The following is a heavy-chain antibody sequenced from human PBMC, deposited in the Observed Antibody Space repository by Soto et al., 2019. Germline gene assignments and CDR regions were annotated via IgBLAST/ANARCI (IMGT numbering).Heavy chain of an antibody. V-gene: IGHV1-46*03. CDR3: ARDPWDYGDYGLEALPDY. J-gene: IGHJ4*02. CDR2: INPSGGST. D-gene: IGHD4-17*01. Sequence: ASVKVSCKASGYTFTSYYMHWVRQAPGQGLEWMGIINPSGGSTSYAQKFQGRVTMTRDTSTSTVYMELSSLRSEDTAVYYCARDPWDYGDYGLEALPDYWGQGTLVTVSS. CDR1: GYTFTSYY.